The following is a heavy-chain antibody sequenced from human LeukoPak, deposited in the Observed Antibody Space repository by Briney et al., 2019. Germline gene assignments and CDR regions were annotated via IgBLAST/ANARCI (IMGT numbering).Heavy chain of an antibody. Sequence: HTGGSLRLSFAASGFTFSSYWMHWVRQAPGRGLVWVSRINSDGSSTSYADSVKGRFTISRDNAKNTLYLQMTSLRAEDTAVYYCARGAVAGDYWGQGTLVTVSS. CDR3: ARGAVAGDY. CDR2: INSDGSST. CDR1: GFTFSSYW. J-gene: IGHJ4*02. V-gene: IGHV3-74*01. D-gene: IGHD6-19*01.